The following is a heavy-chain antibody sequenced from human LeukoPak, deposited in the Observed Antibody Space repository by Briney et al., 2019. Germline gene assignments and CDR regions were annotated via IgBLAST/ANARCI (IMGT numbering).Heavy chain of an antibody. V-gene: IGHV3-21*01. CDR2: ISSRSTYI. CDR1: GFTFSSYS. CDR3: ARLVNSSPDY. J-gene: IGHJ4*02. D-gene: IGHD6-19*01. Sequence: PGGSLRLSCAASGFTFSSYSMNWVRQAPGKGLEWVSAISSRSTYIYYADSVKGRFTISRDNAKDSLYLQMSSLRAEDTAVYYCARLVNSSPDYWGQGTLVTVSS.